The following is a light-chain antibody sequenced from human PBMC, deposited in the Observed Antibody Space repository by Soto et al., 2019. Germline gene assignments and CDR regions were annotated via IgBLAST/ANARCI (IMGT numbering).Light chain of an antibody. J-gene: IGLJ2*01. CDR2: DVN. CDR1: SSDVGAFNY. CDR3: CSYAGSFILI. Sequence: QSALTQPRSVSGSPGQSVTISCTGTSSDVGAFNYVSWYQHHPGKAPKLMIYDVNKRPSGVPDRFSGSKSGNTASLTISGLQAEDEADYYCCSYAGSFILIFGGGTKVTVL. V-gene: IGLV2-11*01.